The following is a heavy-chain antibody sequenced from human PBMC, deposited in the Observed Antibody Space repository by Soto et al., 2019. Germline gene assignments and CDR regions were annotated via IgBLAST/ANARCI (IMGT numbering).Heavy chain of an antibody. CDR2: ISGSGGST. J-gene: IGHJ4*02. CDR1: GFTFSTYA. CDR3: AKDPIARVWGWADY. D-gene: IGHD2-8*01. V-gene: IGHV3-23*01. Sequence: EVQLLESGGGLVQPGGSLRLSCAASGFTFSTYAVNWVRQAPGKGLEWVSVISGSGGSTYYADSVKGRFTISRDNSKNTLYLQMNSLTAEDTAVYYCAKDPIARVWGWADYWGQGTLVTVSS.